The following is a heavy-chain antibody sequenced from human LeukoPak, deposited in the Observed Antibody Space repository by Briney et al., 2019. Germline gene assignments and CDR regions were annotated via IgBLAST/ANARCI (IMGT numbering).Heavy chain of an antibody. J-gene: IGHJ4*02. CDR2: ISSSGSTI. Sequence: GGSLRLSCAASGFTFSSYEMNWVRQAPGKGLEWVSYISSSGSTIYYADSVKGRFTISRDNAKNSLYLQMNSLRVDDTAVYYCAKGRSYGDYAKFDYWGQGTLVTVSS. CDR3: AKGRSYGDYAKFDY. V-gene: IGHV3-48*03. D-gene: IGHD4-17*01. CDR1: GFTFSSYE.